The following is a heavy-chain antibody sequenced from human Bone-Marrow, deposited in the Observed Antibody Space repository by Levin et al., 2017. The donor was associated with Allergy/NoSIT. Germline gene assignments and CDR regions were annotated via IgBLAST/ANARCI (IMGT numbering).Heavy chain of an antibody. D-gene: IGHD3-3*01. Sequence: ASVKVSCKASGYTFTSYGISWVRQAPGQGLEWMGWISAYNGNTNYAQKLQGRVTMTTDTSTSTAYMELRSLRSDDTAVYYCARDGTSFGVVIDYDYYYGMDVWGQGTTVTVSS. CDR1: GYTFTSYG. CDR2: ISAYNGNT. CDR3: ARDGTSFGVVIDYDYYYGMDV. V-gene: IGHV1-18*01. J-gene: IGHJ6*02.